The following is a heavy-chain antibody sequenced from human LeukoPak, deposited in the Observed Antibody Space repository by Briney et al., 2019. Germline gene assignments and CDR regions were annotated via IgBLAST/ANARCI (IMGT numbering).Heavy chain of an antibody. CDR3: ARILYGSGSYGAFDY. D-gene: IGHD3-10*01. CDR2: FSGSGTI. CDR1: GFTFSSYS. J-gene: IGHJ4*02. V-gene: IGHV3-48*04. Sequence: GGSLRLSCAASGFTFSSYSMNWVRQAPGKRLEWVSYFSGSGTISYADSVKGRFTISRDNAKNSLFLQLNSLRAEDTAVYSCARILYGSGSYGAFDYWGQGTVVTVSS.